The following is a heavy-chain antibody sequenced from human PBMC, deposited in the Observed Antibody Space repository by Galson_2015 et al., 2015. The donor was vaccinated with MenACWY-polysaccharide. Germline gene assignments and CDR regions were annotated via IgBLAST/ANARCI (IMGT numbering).Heavy chain of an antibody. CDR1: GFTFSSYA. Sequence: SLRLSCAASGFTFSSYAMSWVRQAPGKGLEWVSGVSASGGSTVYTDSAKGRFTMSRDNSKRSLYLQMNSLRAEDTAVYYCAKDTGTREYAYSWGTFDSWGRGTMVTVSS. D-gene: IGHD3-10*01. J-gene: IGHJ3*02. CDR3: AKDTGTREYAYSWGTFDS. V-gene: IGHV3-23*01. CDR2: VSASGGST.